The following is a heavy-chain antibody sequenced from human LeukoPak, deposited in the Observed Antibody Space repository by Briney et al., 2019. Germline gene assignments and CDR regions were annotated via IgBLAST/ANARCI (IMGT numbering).Heavy chain of an antibody. Sequence: GGSLRLSCAASGFNFSVYAMHWVRQAPGKGLEWVTVMSHDGSNKFYADSVKGRFTVSRDNSKNTVSLQMNSLRPEDTAVYYCAKNHYGLGKYSVFGRGMDVWGQGTTVTVSS. D-gene: IGHD3-10*01. CDR3: AKNHYGLGKYSVFGRGMDV. J-gene: IGHJ6*02. CDR2: MSHDGSNK. V-gene: IGHV3-30*18. CDR1: GFNFSVYA.